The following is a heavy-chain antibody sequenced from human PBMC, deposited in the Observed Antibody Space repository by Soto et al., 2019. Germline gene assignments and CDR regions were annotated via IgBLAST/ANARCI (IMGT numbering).Heavy chain of an antibody. CDR3: ARDRDIVVVPAAYYYYGMDV. CDR2: ISSSSSYI. J-gene: IGHJ6*02. CDR1: GFTFSSYS. D-gene: IGHD2-2*01. V-gene: IGHV3-21*01. Sequence: EVQLGESGGGLVKPGGSLRLSCAASGFTFSSYSMNWVRQAPGKGLEWVSSISSSSSYIYYADSVKGRFTISRDNAKNSLYLQMNSRRAEDTAVYYCARDRDIVVVPAAYYYYGMDVWGQGTTVTVSS.